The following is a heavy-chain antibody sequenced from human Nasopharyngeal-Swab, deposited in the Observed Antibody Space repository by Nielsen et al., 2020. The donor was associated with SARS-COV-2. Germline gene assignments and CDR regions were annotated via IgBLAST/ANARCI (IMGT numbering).Heavy chain of an antibody. CDR1: GFPFNTYA. V-gene: IGHV3-23*01. J-gene: IGHJ6*02. D-gene: IGHD5-12*01. CDR2: ISGSDYST. Sequence: GESLKISCAASGFPFNTYAISWVRQAPGKGLEWVSVISGSDYSTNYADSVKGRFTISRDNSKNTVNLQMNSLRAEDTAIYYCAKDRDSGDDSDDYYHYYGMDVWGQGTTVTVSS. CDR3: AKDRDSGDDSDDYYHYYGMDV.